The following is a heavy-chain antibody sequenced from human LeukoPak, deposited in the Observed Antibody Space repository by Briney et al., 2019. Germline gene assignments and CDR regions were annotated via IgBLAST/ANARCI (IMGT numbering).Heavy chain of an antibody. J-gene: IGHJ4*02. CDR2: INPSGGDT. CDR1: GYTLTSYY. CDR3: AREVMDNLRFDY. V-gene: IGHV1-46*01. D-gene: IGHD1-14*01. Sequence: ASAKVSCKASGYTLTSYYMHWVRQAPGQGLEWMGIINPSGGDTSYAQKFQGRLTMTRDTSTNTVYMELTSLRSEDTAVYYCAREVMDNLRFDYWGQGTLVTVSS.